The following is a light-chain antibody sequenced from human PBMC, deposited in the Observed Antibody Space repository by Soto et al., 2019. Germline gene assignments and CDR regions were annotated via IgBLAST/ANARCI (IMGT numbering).Light chain of an antibody. V-gene: IGKV3-20*01. J-gene: IGKJ4*01. CDR1: QSVSSSY. Sequence: EIVLTQSPGTLSLSPGERATLSCRASQSVSSSYLAWYQQKPGQAPRLLIYGASSRATGIPDRFSGSGSGTDFTLTISRLETEDFAVYYCQQYGSSPRGTFGGGTKVEIK. CDR3: QQYGSSPRGT. CDR2: GAS.